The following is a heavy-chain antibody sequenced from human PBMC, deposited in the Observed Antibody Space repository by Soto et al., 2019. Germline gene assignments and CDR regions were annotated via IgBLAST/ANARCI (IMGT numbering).Heavy chain of an antibody. J-gene: IGHJ4*02. CDR3: AKDQTRLSYYFDY. CDR1: GGTFSSYA. Sequence: SVKVSCKASGGTFSSYAISWVRQAPGQGLEWMGGIIPIFGTANYAQKFQGRVTITADESTSTAYMELSSLRAEDTAVYYCAKDQTRLSYYFDYWGQGTLVTVSS. CDR2: IIPIFGTA. V-gene: IGHV1-69*13.